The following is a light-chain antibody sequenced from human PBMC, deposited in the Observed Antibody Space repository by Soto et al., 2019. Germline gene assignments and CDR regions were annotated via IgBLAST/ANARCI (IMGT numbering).Light chain of an antibody. V-gene: IGLV2-23*01. CDR1: SSDVGSYNL. CDR2: EGS. Sequence: QSALTQPASVSGSPGQSITISCTGTSSDVGSYNLVSWYQQHPGKAPKLMIYEGSKRPSGVSNRFSGSNSGNTASLTISGLQAEDEADYYCCSYAGTVYVFGTGTKVTVL. CDR3: CSYAGTVYV. J-gene: IGLJ1*01.